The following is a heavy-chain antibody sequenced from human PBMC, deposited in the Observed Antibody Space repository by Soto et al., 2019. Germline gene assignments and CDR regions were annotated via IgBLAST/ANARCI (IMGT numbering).Heavy chain of an antibody. Sequence: XSVKVSCNASGYTFTSYAMHWVRHSPGQRLEWMGWINAGNGNTKYSQKFQGRVTITRDTSASTAYMELSSLRSEEPAVYYCASSELTDYGGNSGIFDYWGQGTLVTVSS. J-gene: IGHJ4*02. D-gene: IGHD4-17*01. CDR3: ASSELTDYGGNSGIFDY. V-gene: IGHV1-3*01. CDR2: INAGNGNT. CDR1: GYTFTSYA.